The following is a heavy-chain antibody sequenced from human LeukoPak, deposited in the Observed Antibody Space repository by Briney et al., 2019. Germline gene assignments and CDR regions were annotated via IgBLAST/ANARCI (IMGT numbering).Heavy chain of an antibody. CDR1: GFTFSSYS. CDR2: ISYHGSNK. CDR3: ARGQHRVTYSDDAFDI. V-gene: IGHV3-30*03. Sequence: GGSLRLSCAASGFTFSSYSMNWVRQAPGKGLEWVAVISYHGSNKNYADSVKGRFTISRDNSKNMLYLQMNSLRVEDTAVYYCARGQHRVTYSDDAFDIWGQGTMVTVSS. J-gene: IGHJ3*02. D-gene: IGHD4-11*01.